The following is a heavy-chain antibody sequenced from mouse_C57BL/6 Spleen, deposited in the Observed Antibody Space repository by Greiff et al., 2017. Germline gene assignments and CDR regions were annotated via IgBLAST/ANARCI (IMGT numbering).Heavy chain of an antibody. Sequence: VQLQQSGPELVKPGASVKISCKASGYAFSSSWLNWVKQRPGKGLEWIGRIYPGDGDTNYNGKFKGKATLTADKSSSTAYMQLSSLTSEDSAVYFCARSETGTGYFDYWGQDTTLTVSS. V-gene: IGHV1-82*01. CDR3: ARSETGTGYFDY. CDR1: GYAFSSSW. J-gene: IGHJ2*01. D-gene: IGHD4-1*01. CDR2: IYPGDGDT.